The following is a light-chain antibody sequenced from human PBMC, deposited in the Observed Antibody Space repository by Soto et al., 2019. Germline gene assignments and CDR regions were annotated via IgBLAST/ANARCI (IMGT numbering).Light chain of an antibody. V-gene: IGKV3-20*01. J-gene: IGKJ1*01. CDR1: QSVSSNY. CDR3: QQYGRSPWT. CDR2: GAS. Sequence: EVVLTQSPGTLSLSPGERATLSCRASQSVSSNYLAWYQQKSGQAPRLLVYGASSRATGIPDRFSGSGSGTDFTLTISGLEPEDFAVYYCQQYGRSPWTFGQGGMVEI.